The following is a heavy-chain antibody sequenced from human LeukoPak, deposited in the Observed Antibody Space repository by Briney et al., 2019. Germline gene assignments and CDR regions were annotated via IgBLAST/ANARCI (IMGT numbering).Heavy chain of an antibody. D-gene: IGHD3-3*01. Sequence: SETLSLTCTGSGGSLSSGSYYWRWLRQPAGTGLEWIGRIYTSGSTNYNPSLRSRVTISVDTSKNQFSLKLSSVTAADTAVYYCARVTTIFGVVDYWGQGTLVTVSS. CDR3: ARVTTIFGVVDY. J-gene: IGHJ4*02. CDR2: IYTSGST. CDR1: GGSLSSGSYY. V-gene: IGHV4-61*02.